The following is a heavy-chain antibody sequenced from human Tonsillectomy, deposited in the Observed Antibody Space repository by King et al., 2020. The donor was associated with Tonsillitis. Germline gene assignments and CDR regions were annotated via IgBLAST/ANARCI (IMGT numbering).Heavy chain of an antibody. CDR1: GFTFSRYS. J-gene: IGHJ3*02. D-gene: IGHD3-22*01. CDR2: ISSDSSST. CDR3: ARDRTVLDYYDSSGYYRGAFDI. Sequence: VQLVESGGGLVQPGESLRLSCAASGFTFSRYSMNWVRQAPGKGLEWVSYISSDSSSTYYADSVKGRFTISRDNAKNSLYLQMDSLRAEDTAVYYCARDRTVLDYYDSSGYYRGAFDIWGQGTMVTVSS. V-gene: IGHV3-48*01.